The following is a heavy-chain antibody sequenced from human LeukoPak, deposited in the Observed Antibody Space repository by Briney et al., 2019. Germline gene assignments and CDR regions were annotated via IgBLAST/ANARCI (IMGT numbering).Heavy chain of an antibody. Sequence: PSETLSLTCTVAGGSISSYYCSWVRQPAGKGLEWVGRIYSSGSTDYNPSLKSRVTMSVDTSKNQFSLKLTSVTAADTAVYYCARGIAAASERALDIWGQGTTVTVSS. CDR3: ARGIAAASERALDI. J-gene: IGHJ3*02. CDR2: IYSSGST. D-gene: IGHD6-13*01. V-gene: IGHV4-4*07. CDR1: GGSISSYY.